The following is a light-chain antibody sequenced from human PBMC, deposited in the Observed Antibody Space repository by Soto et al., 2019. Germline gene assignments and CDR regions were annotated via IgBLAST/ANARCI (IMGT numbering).Light chain of an antibody. V-gene: IGKV1D-16*01. CDR3: QQYNSYPLT. CDR2: AAS. CDR1: QGISSW. J-gene: IGKJ4*01. Sequence: DIQMTQSPSSLSASVGDRVTITCRASQGISSWLAWYQQKPGQAPKLLIYAASSLQGGVPSRFTGSGSGTEFTLTISSLQPDDFATYYCQQYNSYPLTFGGGTKVDIK.